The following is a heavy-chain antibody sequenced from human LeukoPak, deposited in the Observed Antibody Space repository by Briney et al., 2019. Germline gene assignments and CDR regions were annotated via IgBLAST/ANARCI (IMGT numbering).Heavy chain of an antibody. CDR2: IYSGGST. CDR3: AELGITMIGGV. J-gene: IGHJ6*04. V-gene: IGHV3-66*01. D-gene: IGHD3-10*02. CDR1: GFTFSSYW. Sequence: GGSLRLSCAASGFTFSSYWMSWVRQAPGKGLEWVSVIYSGGSTYYADSVKGRFTISRDNSKNTLYLQMNSLRAEDTAVYYCAELGITMIGGVWGKGTTVTISS.